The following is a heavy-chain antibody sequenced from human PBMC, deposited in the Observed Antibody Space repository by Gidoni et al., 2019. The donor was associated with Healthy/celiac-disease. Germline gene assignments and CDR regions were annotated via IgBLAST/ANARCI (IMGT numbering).Heavy chain of an antibody. CDR3: ARAFTFRGAEYFQH. V-gene: IGHV3-30-3*01. CDR2: ISYDGSNK. J-gene: IGHJ1*01. CDR1: GFTFSSYA. D-gene: IGHD3-3*02. Sequence: QVQLVESWGGVVQPGRSLRLSCPASGFTFSSYAMHWVRQAPGKGLEWVAVISYDGSNKYYADSVKGRFTISRDNSKNTLYLQMNSLRAEDTAVYYCARAFTFRGAEYFQHWGQGTLVTVSS.